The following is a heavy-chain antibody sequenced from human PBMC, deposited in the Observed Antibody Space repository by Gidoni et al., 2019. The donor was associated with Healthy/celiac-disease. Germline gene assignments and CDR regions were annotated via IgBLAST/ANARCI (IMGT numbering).Heavy chain of an antibody. Sequence: DDDKYYSTSLKTRLTISKDTSKNQVVLTMTNMDPVDTATYYCARAPRYYYYGMDVWGQGTTVTVSS. CDR2: DDDK. V-gene: IGHV2-70*01. J-gene: IGHJ6*02. CDR3: ARAPRYYYYGMDV.